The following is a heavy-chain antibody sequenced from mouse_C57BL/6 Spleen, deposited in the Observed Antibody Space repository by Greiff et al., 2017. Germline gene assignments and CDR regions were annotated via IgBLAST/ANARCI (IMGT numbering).Heavy chain of an antibody. J-gene: IGHJ3*01. D-gene: IGHD2-2*01. V-gene: IGHV5-9-1*02. CDR1: GFTFSSYA. CDR2: ISSGGDYI. Sequence: EVMLVASGEGLVKPGGSLKLSCAASGFTFSSYAMSWVRQTPEKRLEWVAYISSGGDYIYYADTVKGRFTISRDNARNTLYLQMSSLKSEDTAMYYCTRGGDNGYDRAWFAYWGQGTLVTVSA. CDR3: TRGGDNGYDRAWFAY.